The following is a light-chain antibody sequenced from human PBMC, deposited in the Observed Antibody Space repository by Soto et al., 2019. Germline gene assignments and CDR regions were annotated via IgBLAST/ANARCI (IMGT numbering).Light chain of an antibody. V-gene: IGKV3-20*01. Sequence: EIVLTQSPGTLSLSPGERSTLSFRASQSVSSSYLAWYQQKPGQAPRXXXYGASSRATGIPDRFSGSGSGTDFTLTISRLETEDFAVYYCQQYGSSPPTFCQGTRLEIK. CDR3: QQYGSSPPT. CDR1: QSVSSSY. CDR2: GAS. J-gene: IGKJ5*01.